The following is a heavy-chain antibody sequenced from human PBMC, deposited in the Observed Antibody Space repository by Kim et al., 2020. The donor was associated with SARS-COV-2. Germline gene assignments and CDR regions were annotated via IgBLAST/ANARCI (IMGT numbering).Heavy chain of an antibody. CDR2: IIPIFGTA. Sequence: SVKVSCKASGGTFSSYAISWVRQAPGQGLEWMGGIIPIFGTANYAQKFQDRVTITADESTSTAYMELSSLRSEDTAVYYCARVIVLELGDYYYYGMDVWGQGTTVTVSS. CDR1: GGTFSSYA. J-gene: IGHJ6*02. CDR3: ARVIVLELGDYYYYGMDV. V-gene: IGHV1-69*13. D-gene: IGHD3-3*01.